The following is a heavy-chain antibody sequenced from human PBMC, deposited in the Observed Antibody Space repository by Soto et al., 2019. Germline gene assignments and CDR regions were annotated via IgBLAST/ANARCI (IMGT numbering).Heavy chain of an antibody. CDR2: IWYDGSNK. Sequence: QVQLVESGGGVVQPGRSLRLSCAASGFTFSSYGMHWVRQAPGKGLEWVAVIWYDGSNKYYADSVKGRFTISRDNSKNTLYLQMNSLRAEDTAVYYCARGDSSSWMLFDYWGQGTLVTVSS. D-gene: IGHD6-13*01. CDR3: ARGDSSSWMLFDY. CDR1: GFTFSSYG. J-gene: IGHJ4*02. V-gene: IGHV3-33*01.